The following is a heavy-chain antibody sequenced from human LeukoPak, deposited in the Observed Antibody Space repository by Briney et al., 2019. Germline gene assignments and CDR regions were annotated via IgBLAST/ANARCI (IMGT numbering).Heavy chain of an antibody. CDR1: GFTLSDHY. J-gene: IGHJ3*02. D-gene: IGHD4-17*01. CDR2: TRNKANSYTT. CDR3: ARVPVTKRGAFDI. Sequence: GGSLRLSCAASGFTLSDHYMDWVRQAPGKGLEWVGRTRNKANSYTTEYAASVKGRFTISRDDSKNSLYLQMNSLKTEDTAVYYCARVPVTKRGAFDIWGQGTMVTVSS. V-gene: IGHV3-72*01.